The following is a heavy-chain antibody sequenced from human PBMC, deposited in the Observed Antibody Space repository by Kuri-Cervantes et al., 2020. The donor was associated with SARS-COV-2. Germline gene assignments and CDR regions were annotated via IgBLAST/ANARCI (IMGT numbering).Heavy chain of an antibody. V-gene: IGHV3-33*01. Sequence: GGSLRLSCAASGFSFSNFGMHWVRQAPGKGLEWVAAMWSGGSNKYYADSVKGRFTISRDNAKNSLYLEMNSLRAEDTAVCYCARDGGYCTLTTCYSYWYFDLWGRGTLVTVSS. J-gene: IGHJ2*01. CDR2: MWSGGSNK. D-gene: IGHD2-2*01. CDR3: ARDGGYCTLTTCYSYWYFDL. CDR1: GFSFSNFG.